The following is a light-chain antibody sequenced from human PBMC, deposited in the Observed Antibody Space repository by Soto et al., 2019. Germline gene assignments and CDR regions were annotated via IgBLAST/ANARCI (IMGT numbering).Light chain of an antibody. CDR2: AAS. CDR1: QSIGTS. Sequence: DIQMTQSPSSLSASVGDRVTITCRASQSIGTSLSWHQQKSGRAPKLLIHAASSLQSGVPSRFSGGGSGTDFTLPISSLQPEDVAVYYCQQSYITLYTFGYGT. V-gene: IGKV1-39*01. J-gene: IGKJ2*01. CDR3: QQSYITLYT.